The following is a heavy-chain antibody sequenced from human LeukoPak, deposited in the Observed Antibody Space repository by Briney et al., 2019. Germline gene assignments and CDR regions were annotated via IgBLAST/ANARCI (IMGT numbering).Heavy chain of an antibody. V-gene: IGHV1-46*01. CDR2: INPSGGST. Sequence: ASVKVSCKASGYTFTSYYMHWVRQAPGQELEWMGIINPSGGSTSYAQKFQGRVTMTRDTSTSTVYMELSSLRSEDTAVYYCARDLVAPNWFDPWGQGTLVTVSS. D-gene: IGHD5-12*01. CDR3: ARDLVAPNWFDP. J-gene: IGHJ5*02. CDR1: GYTFTSYY.